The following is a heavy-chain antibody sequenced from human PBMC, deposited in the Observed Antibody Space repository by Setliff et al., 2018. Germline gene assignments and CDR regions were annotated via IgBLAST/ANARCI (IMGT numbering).Heavy chain of an antibody. CDR2: IWYDGSNK. CDR1: GFTFSSYG. J-gene: IGHJ4*02. CDR3: ARDGGEY. V-gene: IGHV3-33*01. D-gene: IGHD3-16*01. Sequence: GGSLRLSCAASGFTFSSYGMHWVRQAPGKGLEWVAVIWYDGSNKYYADSVKGRFTISRDNAKNSLYLQMNSLRAEDTAVYYCARDGGEYWGQGTLVTVS.